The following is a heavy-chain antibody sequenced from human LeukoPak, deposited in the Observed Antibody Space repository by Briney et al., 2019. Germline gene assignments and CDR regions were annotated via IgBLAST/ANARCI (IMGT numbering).Heavy chain of an antibody. J-gene: IGHJ6*02. CDR3: ARAGEGQWLVQYYYYGMDV. Sequence: GGSLRLSCAASGFTFSDYYMSWIRQAPGKGLEWVSYISSSGSTIYYADSVKGRFTISRDNAKNSLYPQMNSLRAEDTAVYYCARAGEGQWLVQYYYYGMDVWGQGTTVTVSS. CDR1: GFTFSDYY. V-gene: IGHV3-11*01. D-gene: IGHD6-19*01. CDR2: ISSSGSTI.